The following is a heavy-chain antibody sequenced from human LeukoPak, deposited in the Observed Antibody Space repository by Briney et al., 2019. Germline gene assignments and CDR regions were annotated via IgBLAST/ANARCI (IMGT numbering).Heavy chain of an antibody. CDR3: ARVRGSGTHGSDAFDI. V-gene: IGHV4-59*01. CDR1: GGSISSYY. Sequence: SETLSLTCTVSGGSISSYYWSWIRQPPGKGLEWIGYIYYSGSTNYNPSLKSRVTISVDTSKNQFSLKLSSVTAADTAVYYCARVRGSGTHGSDAFDIWGQGTMVTVSS. J-gene: IGHJ3*02. CDR2: IYYSGST. D-gene: IGHD3-10*01.